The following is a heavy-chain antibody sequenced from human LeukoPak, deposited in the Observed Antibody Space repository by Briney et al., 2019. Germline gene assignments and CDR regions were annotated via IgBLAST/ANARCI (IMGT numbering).Heavy chain of an antibody. V-gene: IGHV4-4*07. J-gene: IGHJ6*03. CDR1: GGPISSYY. Sequence: SETLSLTCTVSGGPISSYYWSWIRQPAGKGLEWIGRIYTSGSTNYNPSLKSRVTLSVDTSKNQFSLKLSSVTAADTAVYYCARASPSIAAARNYYYYMDVWGKGTTVTVSS. D-gene: IGHD6-13*01. CDR2: IYTSGST. CDR3: ARASPSIAAARNYYYYMDV.